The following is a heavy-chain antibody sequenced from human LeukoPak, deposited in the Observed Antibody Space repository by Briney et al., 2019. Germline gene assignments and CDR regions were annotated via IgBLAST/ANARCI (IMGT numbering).Heavy chain of an antibody. CDR2: ISYSSSYI. CDR3: ARVTYGSGTYGAFDY. J-gene: IGHJ4*02. CDR1: GFTFSNYN. V-gene: IGHV3-21*04. Sequence: GGSLRLSCAASGFTFSNYNMNWVRQAPGKGLEWVSSISYSSSYIYYADSVKGRFTISRDNAKNSLYLQMNSLRAEDTAVYYCARVTYGSGTYGAFDYWGQGTLVTVSS. D-gene: IGHD3-10*01.